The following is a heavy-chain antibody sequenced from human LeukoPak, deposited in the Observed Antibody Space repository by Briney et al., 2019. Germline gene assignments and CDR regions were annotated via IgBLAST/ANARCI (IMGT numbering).Heavy chain of an antibody. D-gene: IGHD2-2*02. J-gene: IGHJ4*02. V-gene: IGHV4-34*01. CDR2: INDDGYT. CDR3: ARIRCGHTDDICYNH. Sequence: SETLSLTCGVYGVSFTGNYWSWIRQPPGKRPEWIGEINDDGYTNYNPSLRSRVTISLDTSENHLSLRLTSVTAADTAVYYCARIRCGHTDDICYNHWGQGTLVTVSS. CDR1: GVSFTGNY.